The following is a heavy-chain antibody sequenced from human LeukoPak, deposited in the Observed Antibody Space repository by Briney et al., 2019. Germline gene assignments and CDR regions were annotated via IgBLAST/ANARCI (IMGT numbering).Heavy chain of an antibody. CDR3: ASGYDSSDGSKRGFDY. Sequence: PSETLSLTCTVSVGSISSYYWSWIRQPAGKGLERIGRIYTSGSTNYNNSLKSQVTMSVDTTKNQFSLKLSSVTAEDTAVYYCASGYDSSDGSKRGFDYWGQGTLVTVSS. J-gene: IGHJ4*02. V-gene: IGHV4-4*07. CDR1: VGSISSYY. CDR2: IYTSGST. D-gene: IGHD5-12*01.